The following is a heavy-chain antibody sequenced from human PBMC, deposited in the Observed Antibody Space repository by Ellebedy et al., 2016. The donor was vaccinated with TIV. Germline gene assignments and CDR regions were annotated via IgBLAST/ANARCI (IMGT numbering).Heavy chain of an antibody. Sequence: ASVKVSXXASGGTFSSYAISWVRQAPGQGLEWMRGIIPIFGTANYAQKFQGKVTITADESTSTAYMELSSLRSEDTAVYYCARGSKRVITFTYYYYGMDVWGQGTTVTVSS. D-gene: IGHD3-22*01. CDR2: IIPIFGTA. V-gene: IGHV1-69*13. CDR3: ARGSKRVITFTYYYYGMDV. J-gene: IGHJ6*02. CDR1: GGTFSSYA.